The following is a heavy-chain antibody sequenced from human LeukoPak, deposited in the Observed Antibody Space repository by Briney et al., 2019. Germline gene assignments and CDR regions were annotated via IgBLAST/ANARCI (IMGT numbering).Heavy chain of an antibody. J-gene: IGHJ4*02. CDR2: IIPIFGTA. Sequence: SVKVSCKACGGTFSSYAISWVRQAPGQGREWMGRIIPIFGTANYAQKFQGRDTITTDESTTTAYIDMSTMRYQDNAGYLCAIGVYYDSSGHYWGQGTLLTVSS. D-gene: IGHD3-22*01. CDR1: GGTFSSYA. CDR3: AIGVYYDSSGHY. V-gene: IGHV1-69*05.